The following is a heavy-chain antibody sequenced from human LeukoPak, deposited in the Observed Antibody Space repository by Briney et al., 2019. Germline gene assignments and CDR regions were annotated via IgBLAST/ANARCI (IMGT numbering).Heavy chain of an antibody. CDR2: IYHSGST. V-gene: IGHV4-39*07. Sequence: PSETLSLTCSVSGGSISNTPYHWGWIRQPPGKGLEWIGSIYHSGSTYYNPSLKSRVTISVDTSKNQFSLKLSSVTAADTAVYYCARGGSIWGVHDYWGQGTLVTVSS. D-gene: IGHD3-16*01. J-gene: IGHJ4*02. CDR3: ARGGSIWGVHDY. CDR1: GGSISNTPYH.